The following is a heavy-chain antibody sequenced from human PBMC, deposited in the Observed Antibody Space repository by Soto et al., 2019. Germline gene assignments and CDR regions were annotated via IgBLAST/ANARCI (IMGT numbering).Heavy chain of an antibody. CDR1: GYPFSTHG. Sequence: QVQLVQSGAEVKKPGASVKVSCKADGYPFSTHGITWVRQAPGQGPEWTGWISAYNGNTDSAEKFQGRVTMTTDTSTATAYMELRSLGSDATAVYYCARVARGRISDRWFEYWGQGTRVIVAS. J-gene: IGHJ4*02. CDR3: ARVARGRISDRWFEY. CDR2: ISAYNGNT. D-gene: IGHD3-10*01. V-gene: IGHV1-18*04.